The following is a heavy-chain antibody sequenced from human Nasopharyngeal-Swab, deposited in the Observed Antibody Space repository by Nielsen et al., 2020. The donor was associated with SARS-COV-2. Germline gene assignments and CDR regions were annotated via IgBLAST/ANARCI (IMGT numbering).Heavy chain of an antibody. D-gene: IGHD3-16*01. Sequence: SLKISCAASGFTFSSYAMHWVRQAPGKGLEWVAVISYDGSNKYYADSVKGRFTISRDNSKSTLYLQMNSLRAEDTAVYYCARAFGGGYYYGMDVWGQGTTVTVS. CDR3: ARAFGGGYYYGMDV. V-gene: IGHV3-30*04. CDR2: ISYDGSNK. CDR1: GFTFSSYA. J-gene: IGHJ6*02.